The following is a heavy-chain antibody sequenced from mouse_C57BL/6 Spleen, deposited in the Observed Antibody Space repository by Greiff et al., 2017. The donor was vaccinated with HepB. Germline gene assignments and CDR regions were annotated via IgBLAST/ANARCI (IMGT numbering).Heavy chain of an antibody. CDR3: ASGYYGSSYWYFDV. Sequence: QVQLQQPGTELVKPGASVKLSCKASGYTFTSYWMHWVKQRPGQGLEWIGNINPSNGGTNYNEKFKSKATLTVDKSSITAYMQLSSLTSEDAAVYYCASGYYGSSYWYFDVWGTGTTVTVSS. V-gene: IGHV1-53*01. CDR1: GYTFTSYW. J-gene: IGHJ1*03. CDR2: INPSNGGT. D-gene: IGHD1-1*01.